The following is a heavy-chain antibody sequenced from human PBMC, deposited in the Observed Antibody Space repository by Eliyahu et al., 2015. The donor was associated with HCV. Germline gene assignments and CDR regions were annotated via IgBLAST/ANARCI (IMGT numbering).Heavy chain of an antibody. D-gene: IGHD6-19*01. J-gene: IGHJ5*02. V-gene: IGHV4-59*01. Sequence: QVQLQESGPGLVKPSETLXLTCSVXGAXISSXYWSWIRQPPGKXTEWIXNXHYSGSTNSNPPLKSRVTISVDTSKNQFSLKLXSATAADTAVYYCASGGGGIAVSGTGGWFDPWGQGTLVTVSS. CDR2: XHYSGST. CDR1: GAXISSXY. CDR3: ASGGGGIAVSGTGGWFDP.